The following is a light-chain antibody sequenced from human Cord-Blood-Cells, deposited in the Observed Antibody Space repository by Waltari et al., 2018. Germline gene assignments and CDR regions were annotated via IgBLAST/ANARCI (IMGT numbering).Light chain of an antibody. CDR3: QQYNNWPPTWT. V-gene: IGKV3-15*01. J-gene: IGKJ1*01. CDR2: GAS. Sequence: EIVMTQSPATLSVSPGERATLSCRASQSVSSNVAWYQQNPGQAPRLLIYGASTRATGIPARFSGSGSGTEFTLTISSLQSEDFAVYYCQQYNNWPPTWTFGQGTKVEIK. CDR1: QSVSSN.